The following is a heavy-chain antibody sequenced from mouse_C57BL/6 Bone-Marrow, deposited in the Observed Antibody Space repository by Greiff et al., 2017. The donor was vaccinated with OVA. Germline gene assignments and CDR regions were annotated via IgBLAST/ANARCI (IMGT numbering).Heavy chain of an antibody. J-gene: IGHJ1*03. V-gene: IGHV1-22*01. Sequence: EVQLQESGPELVKPGASVKMSCKASGYTFTDYNMHWVKQSHGKSLEWIGYINPNNGGTSYNQKFKGKATLTVNKSSSTAYMELRSLTSEDSAVYYCSRSDYPYWYFDVWGTGTTVTVSS. CDR1: GYTFTDYN. CDR3: SRSDYPYWYFDV. D-gene: IGHD2-4*01. CDR2: INPNNGGT.